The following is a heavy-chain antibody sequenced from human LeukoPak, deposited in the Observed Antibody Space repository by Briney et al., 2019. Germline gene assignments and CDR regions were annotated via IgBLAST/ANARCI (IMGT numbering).Heavy chain of an antibody. CDR3: ARDRDVAVHHPFY. CDR1: GVSIIRTNW. Sequence: SETLSLTCAVSGVSIIRTNWWIWVRQTPGRGLDWIGEIYYDGVTNYNPSLKSRVTISIDKSKNHFSLNLTSVTAADTAVYYCARDRDVAVHHPFYWGQGTLVTVSS. V-gene: IGHV4-4*02. J-gene: IGHJ4*02. CDR2: IYYDGVT. D-gene: IGHD5-24*01.